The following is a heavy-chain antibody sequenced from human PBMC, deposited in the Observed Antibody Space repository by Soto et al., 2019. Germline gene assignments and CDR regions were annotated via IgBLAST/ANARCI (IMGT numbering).Heavy chain of an antibody. D-gene: IGHD5-18*01. CDR2: VNIDKGNT. CDR1: GYPFSNYG. V-gene: IGHV1-18*01. CDR3: AREPVGYRYGDY. J-gene: IGHJ4*02. Sequence: QVQLVQSGPEVKKPGASVRVSCKPSGYPFSNYGITWMRQAPGQGLEWMGWVNIDKGNTKYAQKFQDRVTMTTDTSTSTVYLELRSLRSDDTALYYCAREPVGYRYGDYWRQGTLVTVSS.